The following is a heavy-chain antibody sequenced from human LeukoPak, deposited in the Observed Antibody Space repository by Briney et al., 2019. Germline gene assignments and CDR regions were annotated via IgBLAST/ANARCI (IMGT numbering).Heavy chain of an antibody. D-gene: IGHD1-26*01. CDR2: ISWNSGSI. J-gene: IGHJ4*02. Sequence: GRSLRLSCAASGFTFDDYAMHWVRQAPGKGLEWVSSISWNSGSIGYADSVKDRFTISRDNAKNTLYLQVNSLRAEDTAVYYCAKGGKWDVTPFDYWGQGTLVTVSS. CDR1: GFTFDDYA. V-gene: IGHV3-9*01. CDR3: AKGGKWDVTPFDY.